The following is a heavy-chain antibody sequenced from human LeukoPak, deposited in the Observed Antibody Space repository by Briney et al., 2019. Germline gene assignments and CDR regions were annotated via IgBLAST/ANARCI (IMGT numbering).Heavy chain of an antibody. Sequence: GGSLRLSCAASGFTFSSYAMSWVRQAPGKGLEWVSAISGSGGSTYYADSVKGRFTIPRDNSKNTLYLQMNSLRAEDTAVYYCAKSPAAKYYYGSGSYYNRASYYFDYWGQGTLVTVSS. J-gene: IGHJ4*02. V-gene: IGHV3-23*01. D-gene: IGHD3-10*01. CDR3: AKSPAAKYYYGSGSYYNRASYYFDY. CDR2: ISGSGGST. CDR1: GFTFSSYA.